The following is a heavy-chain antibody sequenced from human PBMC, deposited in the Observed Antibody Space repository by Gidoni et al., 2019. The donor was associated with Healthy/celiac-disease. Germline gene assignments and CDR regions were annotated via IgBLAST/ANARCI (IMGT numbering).Heavy chain of an antibody. Sequence: QVQLVQSGAAVKKPGSSVKVSCKASGGTFSSYAISWVRQAPGQVLEWMGGIIPIFGTANDAQKFQGGGTITADESTSTAYMERSSLRSEDTAVYYCARDHLGGGYGSDFDYWGQGTLVTVSS. D-gene: IGHD3-16*01. V-gene: IGHV1-69*01. J-gene: IGHJ4*02. CDR3: ARDHLGGGYGSDFDY. CDR2: IIPIFGTA. CDR1: GGTFSSYA.